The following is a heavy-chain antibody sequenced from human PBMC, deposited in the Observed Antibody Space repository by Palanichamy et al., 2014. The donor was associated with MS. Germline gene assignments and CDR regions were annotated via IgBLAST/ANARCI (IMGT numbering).Heavy chain of an antibody. D-gene: IGHD3-3*01. V-gene: IGHV3-23*01. CDR2: ISSSGGST. Sequence: EVQLLESGGDLVQPGGSLRLSCAASGFSFSNYAMNWVRQAPGKGLEWVSAISSSGGSTYYADSAKGRFTISRDNSKNTLFLQMNSLRAEDTAVYYCAKVVPYDFWSGFYMGNWGQGTLVTVSS. J-gene: IGHJ4*02. CDR3: AKVVPYDFWSGFYMGN. CDR1: GFSFSNYA.